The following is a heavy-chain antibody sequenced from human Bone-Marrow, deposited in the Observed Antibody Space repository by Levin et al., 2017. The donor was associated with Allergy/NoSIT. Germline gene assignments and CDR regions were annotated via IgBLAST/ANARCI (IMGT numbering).Heavy chain of an antibody. CDR2: NIPVFGRT. CDR3: ATGREKTTSNAFGF. D-gene: IGHD2-8*01. Sequence: ASVKVSCKASGGIFNTYSISWVRQAPGQGLEWMGGNIPVFGRTNYAQKFQGRLTITSDEMELRSLTSDDTAIYYCATGREKTTSNAFGFWGQGTLVTVSS. J-gene: IGHJ4*02. V-gene: IGHV1-69*13. CDR1: GGIFNTYS.